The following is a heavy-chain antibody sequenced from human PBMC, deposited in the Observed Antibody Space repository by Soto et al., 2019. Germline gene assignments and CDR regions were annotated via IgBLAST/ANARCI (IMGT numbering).Heavy chain of an antibody. CDR1: GGSISSSRYY. CDR3: ARHSWVRYCSSTSCIGFAY. J-gene: IGHJ4*02. V-gene: IGHV4-39*01. D-gene: IGHD2-2*01. CDR2: IYYSGST. Sequence: QLQLQESGPGLVKPSETLSLTCTVSGGSISSSRYYWGWIRQPPGKGLEWIGSIYYSGSTYYNPSLKSRVTISVVSSKNQFSLMLSSVTAADTAVYYCARHSWVRYCSSTSCIGFAYWGQGTLVTVS.